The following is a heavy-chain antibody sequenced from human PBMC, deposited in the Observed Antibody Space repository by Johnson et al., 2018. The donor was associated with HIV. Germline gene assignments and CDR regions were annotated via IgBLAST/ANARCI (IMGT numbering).Heavy chain of an antibody. D-gene: IGHD1-26*01. CDR1: SSNY. V-gene: IGHV3-66*02. CDR2: IYSGGST. Sequence: VQLVESGGGLVQPGGSLRLSCVGSSNYKSWVRQAPGKGLEWVSVIYSGGSTYYADSVKGRFTISRDNSKNTLYLQMNSLRAEDTAVYYCARGRPRWEPLRGGAFDLWGQGTMVTVSS. CDR3: ARGRPRWEPLRGGAFDL. J-gene: IGHJ3*01.